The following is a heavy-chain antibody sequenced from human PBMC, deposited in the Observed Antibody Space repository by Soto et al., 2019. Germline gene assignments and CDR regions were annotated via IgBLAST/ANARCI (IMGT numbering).Heavy chain of an antibody. CDR1: GFTFSSYA. D-gene: IGHD7-27*01. CDR2: ISGSGGST. CDR3: AKETPRNWGQYYFDY. V-gene: IGHV3-23*01. J-gene: IGHJ4*02. Sequence: GGSLRLSCAASGFTFSSYAMSWVRQAPGKGLEWVSAISGSGGSTYYADSVKGRFTTSRENTKNTLYLQMNSLRAEDTAVYYCAKETPRNWGQYYFDYWGQGTLVTVSS.